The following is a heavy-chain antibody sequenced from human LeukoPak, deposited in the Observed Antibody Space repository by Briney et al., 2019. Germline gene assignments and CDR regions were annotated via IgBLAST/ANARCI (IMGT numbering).Heavy chain of an antibody. CDR3: ARDITSARRYEY. J-gene: IGHJ4*02. D-gene: IGHD3-9*01. CDR2: IYAGGST. V-gene: IGHV3-66*01. CDR1: GFTVSNNH. Sequence: GGSLRLSCAASGFTVSNNHMSWVRQAPGKGLEWVSVIYAGGSTYYAESVKGRFTISRDRSKNTLNLQMNSLRAEDTAVYYCARDITSARRYEYWGQGTLVTVSS.